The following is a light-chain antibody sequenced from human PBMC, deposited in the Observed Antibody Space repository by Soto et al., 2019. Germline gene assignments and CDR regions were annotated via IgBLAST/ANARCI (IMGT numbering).Light chain of an antibody. J-gene: IGKJ2*01. Sequence: EIVLTQSPGTLSLSPGERATLSCRASQSVRSSYLAWYQQKPGQAPRLLIYGASSRATGIPDRVSGSGSGTDFTLTISRLEPEDFAVYYCKQYGSSPPYTFGQGTKLEIK. CDR3: KQYGSSPPYT. CDR2: GAS. V-gene: IGKV3-20*01. CDR1: QSVRSSY.